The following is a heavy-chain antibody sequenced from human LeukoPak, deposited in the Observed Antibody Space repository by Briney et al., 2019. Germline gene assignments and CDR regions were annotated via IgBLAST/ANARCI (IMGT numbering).Heavy chain of an antibody. V-gene: IGHV3-30*18. Sequence: TGGSLRLSCAASGFTFSSYGMHWVRQAPGKGLEWVAVISYDGSNKYYADSVKGRFTISRDNSKNTLYLQMDSLRAEDTAVYYCAKGKVVVMFDYWGQGTLVTVSS. J-gene: IGHJ4*02. CDR2: ISYDGSNK. CDR3: AKGKVVVMFDY. D-gene: IGHD3-22*01. CDR1: GFTFSSYG.